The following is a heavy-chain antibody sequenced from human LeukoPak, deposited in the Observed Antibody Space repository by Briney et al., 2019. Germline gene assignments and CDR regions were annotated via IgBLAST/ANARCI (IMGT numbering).Heavy chain of an antibody. CDR1: GFTFSRYT. CDR3: ARETYYYGSGTFQLDY. CDR2: IAGISGSI. J-gene: IGHJ4*02. Sequence: GGSLRLSCAASGFTFSRYTMNWVRQVPGKGLEWVSSIAGISGSIFYADSVKGRFTISRDNAKESLYLQMNSLRAEDTAVYYCARETYYYGSGTFQLDYWGPGILVTVSS. D-gene: IGHD3-10*01. V-gene: IGHV3-21*01.